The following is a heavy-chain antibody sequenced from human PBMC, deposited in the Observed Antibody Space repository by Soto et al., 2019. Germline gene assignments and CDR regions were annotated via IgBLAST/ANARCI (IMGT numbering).Heavy chain of an antibody. CDR3: ARNYGDPFYYYGMDV. CDR1: GGSISSGDYY. V-gene: IGHV4-30-4*01. CDR2: IYYSGST. Sequence: SETLSLTCTVSGGSISSGDYYWSWIRQPPGKGLEWIGYIYYSGSTYYNPSLKSRVTISVDTSKNQFSLKLSSVTAADKAVYYCARNYGDPFYYYGMDVWGQGTTVTVSS. D-gene: IGHD4-17*01. J-gene: IGHJ6*02.